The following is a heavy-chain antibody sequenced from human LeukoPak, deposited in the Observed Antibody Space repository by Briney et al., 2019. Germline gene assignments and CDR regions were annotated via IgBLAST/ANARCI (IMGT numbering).Heavy chain of an antibody. D-gene: IGHD3-10*01. J-gene: IGHJ4*02. CDR3: AGNYYGSGSYYSEDRY. Sequence: SETLSLTCTVSGGSISSGSYYWSWIRQPAGKGLEWIGRIYTSGSTNYNPSLKSRVTISVDTSKNQFSLKLSSVTAADTAVYYCAGNYYGSGSYYSEDRYWGQGNLVTVSS. V-gene: IGHV4-61*02. CDR1: GGSISSGSYY. CDR2: IYTSGST.